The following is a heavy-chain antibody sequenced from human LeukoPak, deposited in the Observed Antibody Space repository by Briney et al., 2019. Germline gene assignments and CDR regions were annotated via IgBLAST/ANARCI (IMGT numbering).Heavy chain of an antibody. CDR2: IYHSGST. D-gene: IGHD3-10*01. Sequence: PSQTLSLTCAVSGGSISSGGYSWSWIRQPPGKGLEWIGYIYHSGSTYYNPSLKSRVTISVDRSKNQFSLKLSSVTAADTAVYYCARVLARGNWFDPWGQGTLVTVSS. J-gene: IGHJ5*02. V-gene: IGHV4-30-2*01. CDR1: GGSISSGGYS. CDR3: ARVLARGNWFDP.